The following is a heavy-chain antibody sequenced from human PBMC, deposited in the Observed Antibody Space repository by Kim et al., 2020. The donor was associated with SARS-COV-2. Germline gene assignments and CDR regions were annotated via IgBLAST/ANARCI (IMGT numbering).Heavy chain of an antibody. Sequence: AQKFQGRVTMTEDTSTDTAYMELSSLRSEDTAVYYCATLVVPAAIGSLDYWGQGTLVTVSS. V-gene: IGHV1-24*01. D-gene: IGHD2-2*01. J-gene: IGHJ4*02. CDR3: ATLVVPAAIGSLDY.